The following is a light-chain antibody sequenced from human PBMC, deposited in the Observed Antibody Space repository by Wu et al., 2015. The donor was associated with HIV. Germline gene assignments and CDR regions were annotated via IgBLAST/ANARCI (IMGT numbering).Light chain of an antibody. V-gene: IGKV3-20*01. CDR2: GTS. CDR3: QQYGSPXT. J-gene: IGKJ1*01. Sequence: EIVLTQSPGTLSLSPGERATLSCRASQSVNSKYLAWYQQRPGQAPRLLIFGTSNRATGIPDRFSGSGSGTDFSLTISRLEPEDSAVYYCQQYGSPXTFGQGTEGGNQT. CDR1: QSVNSKY.